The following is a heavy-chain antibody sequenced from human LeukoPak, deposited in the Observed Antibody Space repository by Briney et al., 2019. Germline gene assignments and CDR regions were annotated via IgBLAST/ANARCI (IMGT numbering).Heavy chain of an antibody. CDR1: GGSFSGYY. J-gene: IGHJ4*02. D-gene: IGHD3-3*01. CDR3: ALNRVWSGSSADY. Sequence: SETLSLTCAVYGGSFSGYYWSWIRQPPGKGLEWIGEINHSGSTNYNPSLKSRVTISVDTSKNQFSLKLSSVTAADTAVYYCALNRVWSGSSADYWGQGTLVTVSS. V-gene: IGHV4-34*01. CDR2: INHSGST.